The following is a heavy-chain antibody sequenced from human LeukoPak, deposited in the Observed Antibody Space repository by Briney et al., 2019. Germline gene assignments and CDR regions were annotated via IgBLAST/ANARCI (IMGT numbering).Heavy chain of an antibody. Sequence: PGGSLRLSCAASGFTLRNTWMAWVRQAPGKGLEWVANINQDASTKHYVDSVKGRFTISRDNAKNSLYLQMNSLRAEDTAVYYCARDQSGSLDYWGQGTLGTVSS. V-gene: IGHV3-7*01. D-gene: IGHD1-26*01. CDR1: GFTLRNTW. CDR3: ARDQSGSLDY. CDR2: INQDASTK. J-gene: IGHJ4*02.